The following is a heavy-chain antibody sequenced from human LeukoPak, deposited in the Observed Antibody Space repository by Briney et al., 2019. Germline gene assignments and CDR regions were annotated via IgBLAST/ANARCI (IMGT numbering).Heavy chain of an antibody. J-gene: IGHJ4*02. CDR2: INGDGSIT. V-gene: IGHV3-74*01. Sequence: GGSLRLSCAASGFTFSSYWMHWVRQAPGKGLLWVSRINGDGSITSTADSVKGRFTISRDNAKNSLYLQMNSLRAEDTAVYYCARYSSGFDYWGQGTLVTVSS. D-gene: IGHD3-22*01. CDR3: ARYSSGFDY. CDR1: GFTFSSYW.